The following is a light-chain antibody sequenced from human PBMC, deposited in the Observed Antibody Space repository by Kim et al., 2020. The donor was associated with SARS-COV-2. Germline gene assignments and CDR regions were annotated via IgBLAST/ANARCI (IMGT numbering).Light chain of an antibody. CDR3: ASYTSSTTVG. V-gene: IGLV2-14*03. CDR1: SSDVGSYNH. J-gene: IGLJ2*01. CDR2: DVS. Sequence: QSALTQPASVSGSPGQSITISCTGTSSDVGSYNHVSWHQQHPGKAPKVMIYDVSNRPSGVSNRFSGSKSGNTASLTISGLQAEDEADYYCASYTSSTTVGLGGGTRLTVL.